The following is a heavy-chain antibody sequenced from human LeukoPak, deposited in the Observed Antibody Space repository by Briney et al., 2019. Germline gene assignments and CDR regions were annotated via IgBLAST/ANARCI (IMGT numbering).Heavy chain of an antibody. CDR2: LSGGGDSR. V-gene: IGHV3-23*01. Sequence: PGGSLRLSCAASGFAFSNYAMSWVRQAPGKGLEWVSSLSGGGDSRYYADSVMGRFTISRDNSKNTLYLQMNSLRAEDTAVYYCAKPSSTSGHYYYYMDVWGKGTTVTVSS. CDR3: AKPSSTSGHYYYYMDV. J-gene: IGHJ6*03. D-gene: IGHD2-2*01. CDR1: GFAFSNYA.